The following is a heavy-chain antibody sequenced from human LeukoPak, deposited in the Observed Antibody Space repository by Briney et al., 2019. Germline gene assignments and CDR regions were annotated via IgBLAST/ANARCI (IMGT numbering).Heavy chain of an antibody. CDR1: GGTFSSYA. V-gene: IGHV1-69*05. D-gene: IGHD2-2*01. CDR3: ARVGYCSSSSCYRGAFDI. CDR2: IIPIFGTA. Sequence: ASVKVSCKASGGTFSSYAISWVRQAPGQGLEWMGVIIPIFGTANYAQKFQGRVTITTDESTSTAYMELSSLRSEDTAVYYCARVGYCSSSSCYRGAFDIWCQGTMVTVSS. J-gene: IGHJ3*02.